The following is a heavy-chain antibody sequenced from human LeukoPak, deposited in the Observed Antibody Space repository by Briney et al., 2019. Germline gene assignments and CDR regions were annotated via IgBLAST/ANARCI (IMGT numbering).Heavy chain of an antibody. CDR2: IYISGST. CDR3: ASYVAARHSEGVY. Sequence: SETLSLTCTVSGGSITSGRNYWSWIRQSAGKGLEWIGRIYISGSTDYNPSLKSRVTISADTSKNQFSLKMKSVTAADTAVYYCASYVAARHSEGVYWGQGTLVTVSS. CDR1: GGSITSGRNY. D-gene: IGHD6-6*01. J-gene: IGHJ4*02. V-gene: IGHV4-61*02.